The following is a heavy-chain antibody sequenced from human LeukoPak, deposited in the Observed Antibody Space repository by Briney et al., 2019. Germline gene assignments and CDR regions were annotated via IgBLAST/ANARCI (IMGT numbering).Heavy chain of an antibody. D-gene: IGHD3-22*01. CDR2: IFYSGST. V-gene: IGHV4-59*12. CDR1: GGSISSYY. J-gene: IGHJ3*02. Sequence: PSETLSLTCTVSGGSISSYYWSWIRQPPGKGLEWIGYIFYSGSTNYNPSLKSRVTISVDTSKNQFSLKLSSVTAADTAVYYCARAYHYYDSSGYLEAFDIWGQGTMVTVSS. CDR3: ARAYHYYDSSGYLEAFDI.